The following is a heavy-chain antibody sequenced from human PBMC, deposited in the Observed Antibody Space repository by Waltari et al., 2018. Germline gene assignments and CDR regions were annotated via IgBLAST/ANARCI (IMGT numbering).Heavy chain of an antibody. CDR1: GYTFTSYY. J-gene: IGHJ6*02. V-gene: IGHV1-46*01. CDR2: INPSGGST. Sequence: QVQLVQSGAEVKKPGASVKVSCKASGYTFTSYYMHWVRQAPGQGLEWMGIINPSGGSTSYAQKFQGRVTMTRDTSTSTVYMELSSLRSEDTAVYYCARDYPDIAAAGTDYYYYYGMDVWGQGTTVTVSS. D-gene: IGHD6-13*01. CDR3: ARDYPDIAAAGTDYYYYYGMDV.